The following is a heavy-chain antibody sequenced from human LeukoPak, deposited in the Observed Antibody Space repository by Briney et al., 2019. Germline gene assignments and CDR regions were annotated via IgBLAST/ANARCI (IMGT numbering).Heavy chain of an antibody. V-gene: IGHV3-20*04. CDR3: ARAYYYDSSGYPPYY. CDR1: GFTFDDYG. D-gene: IGHD3-22*01. Sequence: GGSLRLSCAASGFTFDDYGMSWVRQAPGKGLDWVSGINWNGGSTGYADSVKGRFTISRDKAKNSLYLQMNSLRAEDTALYYCARAYYYDSSGYPPYYWGQGTLVTVSS. J-gene: IGHJ4*02. CDR2: INWNGGST.